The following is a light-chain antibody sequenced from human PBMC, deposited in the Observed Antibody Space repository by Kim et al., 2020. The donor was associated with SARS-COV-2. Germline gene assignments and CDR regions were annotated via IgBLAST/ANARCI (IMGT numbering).Light chain of an antibody. CDR3: QQRSDWPLP. Sequence: EIVLTQSPATLSLSPGERATLSCRASQSVSSNLAWYQQKPGQAPRLLIYDASKRAPGIPARFSGSGSWTVFSLTFTSLGFEDSAVYYCQQRSDWPLPFVQGTLLEIK. J-gene: IGKJ5*01. V-gene: IGKV3-11*01. CDR2: DAS. CDR1: QSVSSN.